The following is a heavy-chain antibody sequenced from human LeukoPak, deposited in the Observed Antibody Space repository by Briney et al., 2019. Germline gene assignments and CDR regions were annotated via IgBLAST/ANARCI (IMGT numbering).Heavy chain of an antibody. V-gene: IGHV1-2*02. D-gene: IGHD6-19*01. CDR1: GYTFTGYY. J-gene: IGHJ4*02. CDR3: ARVAALAGIGWGDFDY. Sequence: ASVKVSCKPSGYTFTGYYIHWVRQAPGQGLEWMGWIDPNSGGTNYAQKFQGRVTMTRDTSITTAYMELSRLKSDDTAVYYCARVAALAGIGWGDFDYWGQGTLVTVSS. CDR2: IDPNSGGT.